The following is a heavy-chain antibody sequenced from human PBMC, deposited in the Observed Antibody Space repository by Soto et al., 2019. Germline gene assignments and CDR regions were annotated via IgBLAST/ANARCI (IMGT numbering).Heavy chain of an antibody. Sequence: GASVKVSCKASGYTFTSYAMHWARQAPGQRLEWMGWINAGNGNTKYSQKFQGRVTITRDTSASTAYMELSSLRSEDTAVYYCARGDILTGYYPDYFDYWGQGTLVTVSS. CDR2: INAGNGNT. D-gene: IGHD3-9*01. CDR3: ARGDILTGYYPDYFDY. CDR1: GYTFTSYA. V-gene: IGHV1-3*01. J-gene: IGHJ4*02.